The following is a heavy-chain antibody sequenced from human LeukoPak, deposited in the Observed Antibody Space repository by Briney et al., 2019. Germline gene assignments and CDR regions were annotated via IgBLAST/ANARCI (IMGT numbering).Heavy chain of an antibody. J-gene: IGHJ6*02. V-gene: IGHV3-30*04. Sequence: GGSLRLSCAASGFTFSSFAMHWVRQAPGKGLQWVAVVSYDGSNKYCTDSVKGRFTISRDNSKNTLYLQMNSLRAEDTAVYYCARDEVLCTSISCYVPYGMDVWGQGTTVSVSS. D-gene: IGHD2-2*01. CDR3: ARDEVLCTSISCYVPYGMDV. CDR2: VSYDGSNK. CDR1: GFTFSSFA.